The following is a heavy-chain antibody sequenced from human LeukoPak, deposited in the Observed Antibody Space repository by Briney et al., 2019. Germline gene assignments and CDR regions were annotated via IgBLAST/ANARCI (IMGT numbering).Heavy chain of an antibody. J-gene: IGHJ3*02. CDR2: IKSKTDGGTT. CDR3: TTKTTLTTAAFDI. D-gene: IGHD4-17*01. Sequence: GGSLRLSCAACGFTFNNAWMTWARQAPGKGLEWVGRIKSKTDGGTTDYAAPVNGRFTISRDDSKSTLYLQMNSLQTEDTAVYYCTTKTTLTTAAFDIWGRGTMVTVSS. V-gene: IGHV3-15*01. CDR1: GFTFNNAW.